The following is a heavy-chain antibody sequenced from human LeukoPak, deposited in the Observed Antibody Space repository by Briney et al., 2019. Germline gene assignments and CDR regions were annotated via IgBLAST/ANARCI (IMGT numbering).Heavy chain of an antibody. J-gene: IGHJ4*02. D-gene: IGHD3-22*01. Sequence: PGGPQRLSCAPSVYSFSIYCTHCVPAAPEGGGLCVSRIYSHGSSKRYADSVKGRFTISRDNPKNTLYLQMNSLRAEDTAVYYCARGYYDSSDYYGPYFDYWGQGTLVTVSS. CDR1: VYSFSIYC. CDR3: ARGYYDSSDYYGPYFDY. V-gene: IGHV3-74*01. CDR2: IYSHGSSK.